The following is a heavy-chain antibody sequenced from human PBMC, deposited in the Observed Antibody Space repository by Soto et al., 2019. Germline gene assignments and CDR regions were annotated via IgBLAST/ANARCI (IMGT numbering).Heavy chain of an antibody. CDR1: GGPISSGGYY. CDR3: ARVLTIFGVVNWFDP. CDR2: IYYSGST. V-gene: IGHV4-31*03. D-gene: IGHD3-3*01. Sequence: SETLSLTCTVSGGPISSGGYYWSWIRQHPGKGLEWIGYIYYSGSTYYNPSLKSRVTISVDTSKNQFSLKLSSVTAADTAVYYCARVLTIFGVVNWFDPWGQGTLVTVSS. J-gene: IGHJ5*02.